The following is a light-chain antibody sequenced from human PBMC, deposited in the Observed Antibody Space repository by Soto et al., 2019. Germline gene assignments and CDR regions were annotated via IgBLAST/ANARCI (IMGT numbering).Light chain of an antibody. CDR1: QSVLYSSNNKNY. CDR3: HQYGTSPQT. Sequence: DIVMTQSPDSLAVSLGERATINCKSSQSVLYSSNNKNYLAWYQQKPGQPPKLLIYWASTRESGVPDRFSGSGSGTDFTLTISGLEPADFAVYFCHQYGTSPQTFGQGTKVEMK. CDR2: WAS. V-gene: IGKV4-1*01. J-gene: IGKJ1*01.